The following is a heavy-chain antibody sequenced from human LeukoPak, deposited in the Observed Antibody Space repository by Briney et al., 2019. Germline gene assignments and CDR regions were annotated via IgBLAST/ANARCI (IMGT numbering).Heavy chain of an antibody. CDR3: ARAARLAYCGGDCPRYYYYYGMDV. CDR2: INHSGST. J-gene: IGHJ6*02. V-gene: IGHV4-34*01. CDR1: GGSISSYY. Sequence: SETLSLTCTVSGGSISSYYWSWIRQPPGKGLEWIGEINHSGSTNYNPSLKSRVTISVDTSKNQFSLKLSSVTAADTAVYYCARAARLAYCGGDCPRYYYYYGMDVWGQGTTVTVSS. D-gene: IGHD2-21*02.